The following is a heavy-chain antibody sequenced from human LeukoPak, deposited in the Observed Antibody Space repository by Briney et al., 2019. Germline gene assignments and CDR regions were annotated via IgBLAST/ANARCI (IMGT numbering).Heavy chain of an antibody. Sequence: ASVKVSCKASGYTFTSYGISWVRQAPGHGLEWMGWISVYNGNTNYAQKLQGRVTMTTDTSTSTAYMELRSLRSDDTAVYYCARFGGITIFGVVITLFDYWGQGTLVTVSS. CDR3: ARFGGITIFGVVITLFDY. V-gene: IGHV1-18*01. CDR2: ISVYNGNT. D-gene: IGHD3-3*01. CDR1: GYTFTSYG. J-gene: IGHJ4*02.